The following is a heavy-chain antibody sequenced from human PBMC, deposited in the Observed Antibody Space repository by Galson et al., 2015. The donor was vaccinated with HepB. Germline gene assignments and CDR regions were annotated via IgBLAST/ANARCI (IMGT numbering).Heavy chain of an antibody. J-gene: IGHJ4*02. CDR2: ISSSSSYI. Sequence: SLRLSCAASGFTFSSYSMNWVRQAPGKGLEWVSSISSSSSYIYYADSVKGRFIISRDNAKNSLYLQMNSLRAEDTAVYYCARGSVDGTESGRGQGTLVTVSS. CDR3: ARGSVDGTESG. CDR1: GFTFSSYS. D-gene: IGHD6-19*01. V-gene: IGHV3-21*01.